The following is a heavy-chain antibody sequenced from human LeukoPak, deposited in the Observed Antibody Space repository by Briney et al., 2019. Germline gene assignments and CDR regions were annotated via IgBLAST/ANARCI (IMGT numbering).Heavy chain of an antibody. D-gene: IGHD1-14*01. CDR3: ATETNGRHYDY. CDR2: ISGSGGST. V-gene: IGHV3-23*01. Sequence: AGGSLRLSCAASGLTFSSYAMSWVRQAPGKGLEWVSAISGSGGSTYYADSVKGRFTIPRDNANNFLYLQMNSLRAEDTAVYYCATETNGRHYDYWGQGTLLTVSS. J-gene: IGHJ4*02. CDR1: GLTFSSYA.